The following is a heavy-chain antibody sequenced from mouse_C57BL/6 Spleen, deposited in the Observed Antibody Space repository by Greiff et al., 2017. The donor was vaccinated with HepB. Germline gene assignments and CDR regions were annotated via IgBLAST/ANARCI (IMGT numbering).Heavy chain of an antibody. D-gene: IGHD2-3*01. J-gene: IGHJ4*01. CDR3: ARDGYYDYYYAMDY. CDR2: IDTSDSET. V-gene: IGHV1-52*01. Sequence: QVQLQQPGAELVRPGSSVKLSCKASGYTFTSYWMHWVKQRPIQGLEWIGNIDTSDSETHYNQKFKDKATLTVDKSSSTAYMQLSSLTSEDSAVYYCARDGYYDYYYAMDYWGQGTSVTVSS. CDR1: GYTFTSYW.